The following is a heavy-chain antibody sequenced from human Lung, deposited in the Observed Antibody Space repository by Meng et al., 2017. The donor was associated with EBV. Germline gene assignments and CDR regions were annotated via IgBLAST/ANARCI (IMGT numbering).Heavy chain of an antibody. V-gene: IGHV3-15*01. CDR2: IKSKTDGGTT. J-gene: IGHJ4*02. CDR3: TTIHYFRSKEY. CDR1: GFTFSNAW. Sequence: EVQLVESGGGLVKPGGSLRPACAASGFTFSNAWMSWVRQAPGKGLEWVGRIKSKTDGGTTDYAAPVKGRFTISRDDSKNTLYLQMNSLKTEDTDVYYCTTIHYFRSKEYWGQGTLVTVSS. D-gene: IGHD3-9*01.